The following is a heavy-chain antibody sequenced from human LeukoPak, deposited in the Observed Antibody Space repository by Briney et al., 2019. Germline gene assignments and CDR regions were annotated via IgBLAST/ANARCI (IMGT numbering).Heavy chain of an antibody. V-gene: IGHV4-39*07. D-gene: IGHD3-10*01. CDR3: ARDSTLISGSCFDY. J-gene: IGHJ4*03. Sequence: NPSETLSLTCTVSVGSISTTSYYWGWIRQPPGKGLEWIGSIYYGGSTYYNPSLKSRVTISVDTSKNQFSLKLSSVTAEDTAVYYCARDSTLISGSCFDYWGQGTLVTVSS. CDR2: IYYGGST. CDR1: VGSISTTSYY.